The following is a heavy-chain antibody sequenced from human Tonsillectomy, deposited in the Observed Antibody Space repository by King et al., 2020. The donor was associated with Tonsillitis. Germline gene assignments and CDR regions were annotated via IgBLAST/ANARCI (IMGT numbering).Heavy chain of an antibody. J-gene: IGHJ5*02. CDR2: IYCGDDK. Sequence: ITLKESGPTLVKPTQTLTLTCTFSGFSLNTSGVGVGWIRQPPGKAPEWLALIYCGDDKRYSPSLKSRLTITKDTSKNQVVLTMTNMEPVDSATYYCAHTVCSSTDSRNLFDPWGQGTLVTVSS. D-gene: IGHD2-2*01. CDR1: GFSLNTSGVG. CDR3: AHTVCSSTDSRNLFDP. V-gene: IGHV2-5*02.